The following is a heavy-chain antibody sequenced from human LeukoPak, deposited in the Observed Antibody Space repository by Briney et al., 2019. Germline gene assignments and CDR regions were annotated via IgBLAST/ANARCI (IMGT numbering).Heavy chain of an antibody. CDR1: GGSFSGYY. CDR2: INHSGST. D-gene: IGHD3-10*01. J-gene: IGHJ4*02. CDR3: ARGYGSGSYWVY. V-gene: IGHV4-34*01. Sequence: SETLSLTCAVHGGSFSGYYWSWIRQPPGKGLEWIGEINHSGSTNYNPSLKSRVTISKDTSKNQFSLRLSSVTAADTAVYYCARGYGSGSYWVYWGQGTLVTVFS.